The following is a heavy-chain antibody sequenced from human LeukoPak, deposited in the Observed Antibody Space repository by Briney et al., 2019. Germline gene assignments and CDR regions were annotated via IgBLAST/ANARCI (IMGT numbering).Heavy chain of an antibody. V-gene: IGHV4-39*07. CDR2: VYYTGVT. CDR1: GGHIITSGHY. Sequence: ESSETLSLTCTVSGGHIITSGHYWGWIRQPPGKGLEWIGSVYYTGVTSTNPFFRSRMSISVDTSKNQFSLNLTSVTAADAAVYYCARERSSSGGHNWFDPWGQGTLVTVSS. CDR3: ARERSSSGGHNWFDP. J-gene: IGHJ5*02. D-gene: IGHD4-23*01.